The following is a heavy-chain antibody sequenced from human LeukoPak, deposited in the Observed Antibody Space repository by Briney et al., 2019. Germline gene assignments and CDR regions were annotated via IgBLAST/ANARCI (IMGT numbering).Heavy chain of an antibody. Sequence: GGSLRLSCAASGFTFSDYEMTWVRHSPGKGLEWVSYISSDGSYIYYADSVKGRFTISRDNAKNSVYLQMNSLRVEDTAVYYCARDRTGDLDYWGQGTLVSVSS. J-gene: IGHJ4*02. D-gene: IGHD3/OR15-3a*01. CDR1: GFTFSDYE. CDR3: ARDRTGDLDY. CDR2: ISSDGSYI. V-gene: IGHV3-48*03.